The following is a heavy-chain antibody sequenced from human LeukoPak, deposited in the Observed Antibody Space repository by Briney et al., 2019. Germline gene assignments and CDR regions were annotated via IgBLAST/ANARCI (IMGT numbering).Heavy chain of an antibody. D-gene: IGHD1-26*01. CDR1: GFTFSSYA. Sequence: GGSLRLSCAASGFTFSSYAMHWVRQAPGKGLEWISGISGSGASTYYADSVTGRFTISRDNSRNTLYLQMNSLRGDDTAVYYCAKDVGKWESLHFFDYWGQGTLVTVSS. J-gene: IGHJ4*02. CDR2: ISGSGAST. V-gene: IGHV3-23*01. CDR3: AKDVGKWESLHFFDY.